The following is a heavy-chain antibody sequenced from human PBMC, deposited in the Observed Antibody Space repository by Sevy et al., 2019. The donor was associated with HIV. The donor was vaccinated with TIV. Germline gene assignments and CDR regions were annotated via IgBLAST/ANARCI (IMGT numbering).Heavy chain of an antibody. Sequence: GGSLRLSCAASGFTFSDYHMSWIRQAPGKGLEWVSYISSSGSTIYYADSVKGRFTISRDNAKNSLYLQMNSLRAEDTAVYYCARGFEYSSSSEYYYGMDVWGQGTTVTVSS. CDR1: GFTFSDYH. CDR3: ARGFEYSSSSEYYYGMDV. D-gene: IGHD6-6*01. V-gene: IGHV3-11*01. CDR2: ISSSGSTI. J-gene: IGHJ6*02.